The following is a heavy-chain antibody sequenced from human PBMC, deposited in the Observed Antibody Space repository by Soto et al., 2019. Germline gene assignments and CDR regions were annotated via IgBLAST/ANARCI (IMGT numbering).Heavy chain of an antibody. J-gene: IGHJ4*02. V-gene: IGHV3-23*01. Sequence: LSVCGTASEVTFSNFAMSWVRQAPGKGLEWISSLTGSGSGSYYADSVKGRFTISRDNSKNTLYLQMNSLRAEDTAVYYCARDPGIAVAGTRGYFDYWGQGTLVTVSS. CDR1: EVTFSNFA. CDR3: ARDPGIAVAGTRGYFDY. CDR2: LTGSGSGS. D-gene: IGHD6-19*01.